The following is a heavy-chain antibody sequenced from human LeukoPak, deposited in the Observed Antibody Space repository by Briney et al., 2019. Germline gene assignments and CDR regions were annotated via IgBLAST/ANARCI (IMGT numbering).Heavy chain of an antibody. CDR1: GGSISGSSYY. J-gene: IGHJ4*02. CDR2: IYYTGSS. V-gene: IGHV4-39*01. CDR3: ARMSRLDY. Sequence: SETLSLTCTVSGGSISGSSYYWGWIRQPPGKGLEWIGSIYYTGSSSYSPSLKSRVTISVDTSKNQFSLRLTSVIAADTAVYYCARMSRLDYWGQGTLVTVSS.